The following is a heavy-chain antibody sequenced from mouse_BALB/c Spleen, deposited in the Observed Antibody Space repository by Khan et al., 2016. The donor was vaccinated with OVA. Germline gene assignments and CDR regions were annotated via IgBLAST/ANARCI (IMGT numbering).Heavy chain of an antibody. J-gene: IGHJ3*01. D-gene: IGHD4-1*01. CDR3: ASHLTGSFAY. CDR2: ISSDGTYT. CDR1: GFTFSNYG. V-gene: IGHV5-6*01. Sequence: EVQLVESGGDLVKPGGSLKLSCAASGFTFSNYGMSWVRQIPDKRLEWVATISSDGTYTYYPDSVKGRFIISRNNAKNTLYLEMSSLKSEDTAMYYCASHLTGSFAYWGQGTLVTVSA.